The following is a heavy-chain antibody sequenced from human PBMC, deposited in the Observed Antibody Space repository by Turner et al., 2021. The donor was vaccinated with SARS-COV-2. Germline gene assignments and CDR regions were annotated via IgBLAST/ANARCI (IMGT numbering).Heavy chain of an antibody. CDR2: IWYAGSYK. CDR3: ARDGGTGTTFPFFDY. Sequence: QVQLVESGGGVVQPGRSLILSCAASGFTFSSYGMHWVRQSPGKGLEWVAVIWYAGSYKYYADSVNGRFTISRDNSKNTLYLQMNSLRAEDTALYYCARDGGTGTTFPFFDYWGQGTLVTVSS. D-gene: IGHD1-7*01. J-gene: IGHJ4*02. V-gene: IGHV3-33*01. CDR1: GFTFSSYG.